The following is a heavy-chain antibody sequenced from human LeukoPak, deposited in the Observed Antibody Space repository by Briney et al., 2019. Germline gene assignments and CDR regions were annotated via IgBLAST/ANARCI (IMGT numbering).Heavy chain of an antibody. Sequence: VASVKVSCKASGYTFTSYYMHWVRQAPGQGLEWMGIVNPSGGSTSYAQKFQGRVTMTRDTSTSTVYMELSSLRSEDTAVYYCARAPADYDFWSGYWYDSAIPFAYFDYWGQGTLVTVSS. V-gene: IGHV1-46*01. J-gene: IGHJ4*02. CDR1: GYTFTSYY. CDR2: VNPSGGST. CDR3: ARAPADYDFWSGYWYDSAIPFAYFDY. D-gene: IGHD3-3*01.